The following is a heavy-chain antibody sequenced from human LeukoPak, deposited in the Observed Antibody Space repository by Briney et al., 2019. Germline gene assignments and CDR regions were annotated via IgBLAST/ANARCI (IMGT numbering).Heavy chain of an antibody. CDR3: ARGRHYYDSSGFLGARAKVKDYAFDI. D-gene: IGHD3-22*01. CDR1: GGSISSSSYY. J-gene: IGHJ3*02. CDR2: IYYSGST. V-gene: IGHV4-39*07. Sequence: SETLSLTCTVSGGSISSSSYYWGWIRQPPGKGLEWIGSIYYSGSTYYNPSLKSRVTISVDTSKNQFSLKLSSVTAADTAVYYCARGRHYYDSSGFLGARAKVKDYAFDIWGQGTMVTVSS.